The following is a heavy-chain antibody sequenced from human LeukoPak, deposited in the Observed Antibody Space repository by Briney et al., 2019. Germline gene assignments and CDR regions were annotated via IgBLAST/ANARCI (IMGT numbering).Heavy chain of an antibody. CDR3: ARHGINYYDSSGYYLNWFDP. CDR1: GYSFTRYW. CDR2: IYPGDSDT. J-gene: IGHJ5*02. D-gene: IGHD3-22*01. Sequence: GESLKISCKGSGYSFTRYWIGWVRQMPGKGLEWMGIIYPGDSDTRYSPSFQGQVTISADKSISTAYLQWSSLKASDTAMYYCARHGINYYDSSGYYLNWFDPWGQGTLVTVSS. V-gene: IGHV5-51*01.